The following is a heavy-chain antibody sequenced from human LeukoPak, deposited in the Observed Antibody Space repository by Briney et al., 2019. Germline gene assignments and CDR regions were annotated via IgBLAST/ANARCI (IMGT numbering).Heavy chain of an antibody. J-gene: IGHJ6*03. Sequence: GGSLRLSCAASGFTFSDYAMIWVRQAPGKGLQWVSAMSAIGGSTYYTDSLKGRFTIPRDNSKNTLYLQMNSLRAEDTAVYYCAKDRSSSWYPSYMDVWGKGTTVTVSS. D-gene: IGHD6-13*01. CDR3: AKDRSSSWYPSYMDV. V-gene: IGHV3-23*01. CDR2: MSAIGGST. CDR1: GFTFSDYA.